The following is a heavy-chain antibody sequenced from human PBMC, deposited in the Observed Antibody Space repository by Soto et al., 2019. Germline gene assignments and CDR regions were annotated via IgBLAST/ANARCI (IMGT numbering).Heavy chain of an antibody. CDR2: IKSKTDGGTT. D-gene: IGHD3-10*01. Sequence: GESLKISCAASGFTFSNAWMSWVRQAPGKGLEWVGRIKSKTDGGTTDYAAPVKGRFTISRDDSKNTLYLQMNSLKTEDTAVYYCTTEVTMVRGVDYWGQGTLVTVSS. CDR1: GFTFSNAW. V-gene: IGHV3-15*01. J-gene: IGHJ4*02. CDR3: TTEVTMVRGVDY.